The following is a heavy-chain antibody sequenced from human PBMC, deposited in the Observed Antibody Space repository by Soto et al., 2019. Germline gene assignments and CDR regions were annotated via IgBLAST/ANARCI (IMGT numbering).Heavy chain of an antibody. CDR3: ARALPAGIKGTWFAP. CDR2: ITVSTTGT. CDR1: GFTYSSYA. D-gene: IGHD2-2*01. J-gene: IGHJ5*02. Sequence: EVQLLESGGGLVQPGGSLRLSCAASGFTYSSYAMSWVRQAPGKGLEWVAGITVSTTGTYYADSVKGRFTIPRDNSKNALYLQMNSLRADDPAVYYCARALPAGIKGTWFAPWGQGTPVPVSS. V-gene: IGHV3-23*01.